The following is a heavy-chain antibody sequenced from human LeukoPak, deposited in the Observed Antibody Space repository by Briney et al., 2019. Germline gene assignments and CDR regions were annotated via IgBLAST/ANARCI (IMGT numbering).Heavy chain of an antibody. V-gene: IGHV3-23*01. CDR3: AKDFGYYDILTGYYRVLDY. J-gene: IGHJ4*02. Sequence: GALRLSCAASGFTFSSYAMSWVRQAPGKGLEWVSAISGSGGSTYYADSVKGRFTISRDNSKNTLYLQINSLRAEDTAVYYCAKDFGYYDILTGYYRVLDYWGQGTLVTVSS. CDR1: GFTFSSYA. CDR2: ISGSGGST. D-gene: IGHD3-9*01.